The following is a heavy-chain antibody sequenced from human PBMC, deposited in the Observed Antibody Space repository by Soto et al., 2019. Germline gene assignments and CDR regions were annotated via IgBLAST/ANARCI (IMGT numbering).Heavy chain of an antibody. CDR2: ISGSGGST. J-gene: IGHJ4*02. CDR3: AKDQRAGYDILTGLDY. CDR1: GFTFSSYA. V-gene: IGHV3-23*01. Sequence: PGGSLRLSCAASGFTFSSYAMSWVRQAPGKGLEWVSAISGSGGSTYYADSVKGRFTISRDNSKNTLYLQMNSLRAEDTAVYYCAKDQRAGYDILTGLDYWGQGTLVT. D-gene: IGHD3-9*01.